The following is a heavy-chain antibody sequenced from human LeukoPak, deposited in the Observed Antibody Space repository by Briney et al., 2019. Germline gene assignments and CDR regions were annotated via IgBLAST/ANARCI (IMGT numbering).Heavy chain of an antibody. Sequence: GGSLRLSCAASGFTFNNFGMSWVRQAPGKGLEWISGISGSAGRTYYTDSVKGRFTISRDNSKNTLYLQMSSLRVEDTAVYYCAKAGRGGAITMIRGVKGDYYYMDVWGKGTTVSISS. CDR2: ISGSAGRT. CDR1: GFTFNNFG. V-gene: IGHV3-23*01. CDR3: AKAGRGGAITMIRGVKGDYYYMDV. J-gene: IGHJ6*03. D-gene: IGHD3-10*01.